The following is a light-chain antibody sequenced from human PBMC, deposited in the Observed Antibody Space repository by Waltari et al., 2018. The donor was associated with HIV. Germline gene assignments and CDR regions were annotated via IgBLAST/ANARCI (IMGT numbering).Light chain of an antibody. Sequence: QSALTQPASVSGSPGQSITLSCTGDTHDIGIYDLVSWYQKYPGKAPQLIIYGVNTRPSGISNRFSGSRSGNTASLTISALHGDDEADYYCSSYTDSDTLLFGGGTKLTVL. V-gene: IGLV2-14*01. CDR2: GVN. CDR1: THDIGIYDL. J-gene: IGLJ2*01. CDR3: SSYTDSDTLL.